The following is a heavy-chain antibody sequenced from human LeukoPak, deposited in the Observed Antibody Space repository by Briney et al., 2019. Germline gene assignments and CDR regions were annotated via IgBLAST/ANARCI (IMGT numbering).Heavy chain of an antibody. CDR3: ARALSRSSWYSVYYGMDV. V-gene: IGHV3-64*01. Sequence: SGGSLTLSRAASGFTFSSYAMHWVRQAPGKGLEYVSAISSNGGSTYYANSVKGRFTISRDNFKNTLYLQMGSLRAEDMAVYYCARALSRSSWYSVYYGMDVWGQGTTVTVSS. CDR2: ISSNGGST. J-gene: IGHJ6*02. CDR1: GFTFSSYA. D-gene: IGHD6-13*01.